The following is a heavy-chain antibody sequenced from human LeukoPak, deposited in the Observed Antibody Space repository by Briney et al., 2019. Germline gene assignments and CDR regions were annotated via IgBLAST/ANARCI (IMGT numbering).Heavy chain of an antibody. D-gene: IGHD3-22*01. V-gene: IGHV1-69*05. CDR3: ARDRYYDGSGHYLESGY. CDR2: IIPIFGTP. Sequence: ASVKVSCKASGGTFSTYGISWVRQAPGQGLEWMGGIIPIFGTPNYAQRFQGRVTLTTDESTSTAYMELSSLRSEDTAVYYCARDRYYDGSGHYLESGYWGQGTLVTVSS. CDR1: GGTFSTYG. J-gene: IGHJ4*02.